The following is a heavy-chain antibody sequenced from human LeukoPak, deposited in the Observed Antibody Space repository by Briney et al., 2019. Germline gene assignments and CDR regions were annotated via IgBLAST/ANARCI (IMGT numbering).Heavy chain of an antibody. D-gene: IGHD2-21*01. J-gene: IGHJ4*02. CDR2: ISDTGRRT. Sequence: GSLRLSCSASGFTFSDYAMSWVRQAAGKGLEWVSGISDTGRRTYYTDSVKGRFTISRDDSKKTVYLQMDTLRAEDTAIYFCARHDSFIPFWGQGTLVTVSS. CDR1: GFTFSDYA. CDR3: ARHDSFIPF. V-gene: IGHV3-23*01.